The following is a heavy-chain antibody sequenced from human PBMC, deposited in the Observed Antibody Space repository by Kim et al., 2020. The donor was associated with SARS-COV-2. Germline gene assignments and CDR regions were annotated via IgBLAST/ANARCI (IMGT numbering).Heavy chain of an antibody. CDR1: GGTFSTTG. V-gene: IGHV1-69*13. J-gene: IGHJ6*01. Sequence: SVKVSCKTSGGTFSTTGISWVRQAPGQGLEWMGGIIPILGAANYPQTVHDRVTITADESTGTVYMELSSLRSEDTAVYYCARDSDRTDFTNHNYHGLVVLGQRNTVPGSS. CDR3: ARDSDRTDFTNHNYHGLVV. CDR2: IIPILGAA. D-gene: IGHD2-8*01.